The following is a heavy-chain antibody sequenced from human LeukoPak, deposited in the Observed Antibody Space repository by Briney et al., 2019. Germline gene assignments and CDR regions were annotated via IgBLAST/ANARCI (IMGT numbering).Heavy chain of an antibody. V-gene: IGHV4-59*12. CDR1: GGSISNYY. CDR3: ARGPHRVFDY. CDR2: IYYSGST. J-gene: IGHJ4*02. D-gene: IGHD6-13*01. Sequence: PSETLSLTCTVSGGSISNYYWSWIRQPPGKGLEWIGYIYYSGSTNYNPSLKSRVTISVDTSKNQFSLKLSSVTAADTAVYYCARGPHRVFDYWGQGTLVTVSS.